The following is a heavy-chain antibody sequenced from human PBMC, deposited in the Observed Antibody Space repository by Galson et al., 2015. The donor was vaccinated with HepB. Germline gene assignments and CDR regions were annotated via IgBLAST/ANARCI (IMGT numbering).Heavy chain of an antibody. CDR3: ARDSESGKLLWFGELPTGGMDV. D-gene: IGHD3-10*01. CDR1: GYTFTSYG. J-gene: IGHJ6*02. Sequence: SVKVSCKASGYTFTSYGISWVRQAPGQGLEWMGWISAYNGNTNYAQKLQGRVTMTTDTSTSTAYMELRSLRSDDTAVYYCARDSESGKLLWFGELPTGGMDVWGQGTTVTVSS. CDR2: ISAYNGNT. V-gene: IGHV1-18*04.